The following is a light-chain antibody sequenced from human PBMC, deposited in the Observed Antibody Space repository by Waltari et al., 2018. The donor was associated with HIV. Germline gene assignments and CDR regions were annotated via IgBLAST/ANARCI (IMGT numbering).Light chain of an antibody. CDR3: QQSNGYPIT. CDR1: QSIGSS. CDR2: DAY. V-gene: IGKV6D-21*02. Sequence: EIVLTQSPDFQSVTPKEKVTITCRASQSIGSSLHWYQQKPEQSPKLLIKDAYQSISGVPSKYSGSGAGTDFTLTINTLEPEDAAAYYCQQSNGYPITCGEGTRLEIK. J-gene: IGKJ5*01.